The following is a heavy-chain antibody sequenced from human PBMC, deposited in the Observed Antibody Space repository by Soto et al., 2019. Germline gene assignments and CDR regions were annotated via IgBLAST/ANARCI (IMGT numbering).Heavy chain of an antibody. V-gene: IGHV1-2*04. CDR2: INPNSGGT. D-gene: IGHD5-18*01. J-gene: IGHJ6*02. CDR1: GYTFTGYY. Sequence: GASVKVSCKASGYTFTGYYMHWVRQAPGQGLERMGWINPNSGGTNYAQKFQGWVTMTRDTSISTAYMELSRLRSDDTAVYYCARTTYSYGYKGQNYYGMDVWGQGTTVTVSS. CDR3: ARTTYSYGYKGQNYYGMDV.